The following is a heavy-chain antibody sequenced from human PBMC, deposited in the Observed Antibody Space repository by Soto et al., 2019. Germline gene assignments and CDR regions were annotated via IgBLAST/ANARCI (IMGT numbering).Heavy chain of an antibody. CDR2: LSSTGGST. J-gene: IGHJ6*02. D-gene: IGHD3-3*01. Sequence: EVQLLESGGGLAQPGGSLRLSCEVSGFTFRKYVITWVRQAPGKGLEWVSSLSSTGGSTYYADSVKGRFTVSRDNSKNTLFPQMNSLRAEDTAIYYCAKDQGFLEWIPQGGLDVWGPGTTVAVSS. CDR3: AKDQGFLEWIPQGGLDV. V-gene: IGHV3-23*01. CDR1: GFTFRKYV.